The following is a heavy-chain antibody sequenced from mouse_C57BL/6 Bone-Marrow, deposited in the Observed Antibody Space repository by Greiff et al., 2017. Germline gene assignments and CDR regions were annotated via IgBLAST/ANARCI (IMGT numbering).Heavy chain of an antibody. CDR3: ARDDYGFAY. CDR2: IDPNSGGT. J-gene: IGHJ3*01. D-gene: IGHD2-4*01. CDR1: GYTFTSYW. Sequence: VQLQQPGTELVKPGASVKLSCTASGYTFTSYWMHWVKQRPGQGLEWIGRIDPNSGGTKYNEKFKSKATLTVDKPSSTAYMQLSSLTSEDSAVYYCARDDYGFAYWGQGTLVTVSA. V-gene: IGHV1-72*01.